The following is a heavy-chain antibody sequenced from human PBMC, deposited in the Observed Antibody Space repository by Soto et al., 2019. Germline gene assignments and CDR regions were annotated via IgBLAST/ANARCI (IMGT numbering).Heavy chain of an antibody. V-gene: IGHV1-8*01. J-gene: IGHJ6*02. D-gene: IGHD2-15*01. CDR3: ARAYCSGGSCYIYYYYYGMDV. CDR2: MNPNSGNT. CDR1: GYTFTSYD. Sequence: QVQLVQSGAEVKKPGASVKVSCKASGYTFTSYDINWVRQATGQGLEWMGWMNPNSGNTGYAQKFQGRVTMTRNTSISTAYMELSSLRSEDTAVYYCARAYCSGGSCYIYYYYYGMDVWGQGTTVTVSS.